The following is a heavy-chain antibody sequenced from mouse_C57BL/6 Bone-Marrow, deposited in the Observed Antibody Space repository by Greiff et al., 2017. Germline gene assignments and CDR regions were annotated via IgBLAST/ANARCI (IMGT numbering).Heavy chain of an antibody. Sequence: VPGVESGAELAKPGVSVKLSCKASGYTFTSYWMHWVKQTPGQGLEWIGYFNSSCGYTLYTQKLKDMATLTADKSSIIAYMQLRSLTYEDSAVYYCAREGTTEVPYWYFDVWGTGTTVTVSS. CDR1: GYTFTSYW. CDR3: AREGTTEVPYWYFDV. V-gene: IGHV1-7*01. J-gene: IGHJ1*03. CDR2: FNSSCGYT. D-gene: IGHD1-1*01.